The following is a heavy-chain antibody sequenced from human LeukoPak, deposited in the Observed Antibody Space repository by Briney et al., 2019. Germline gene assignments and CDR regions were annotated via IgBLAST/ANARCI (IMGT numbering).Heavy chain of an antibody. J-gene: IGHJ4*02. D-gene: IGHD4-11*01. CDR1: GGSISSGDYY. V-gene: IGHV4-30-4*08. CDR2: IYYGGST. CDR3: ARGGYYSNPPGY. Sequence: PSETLSLTCTVSGGSISSGDYYWSWIRQPPGKGLEWIGYIYYGGSTYYNPSLKSRVTISVDTSKNQFSLKLSSVTAADTAVYYCARGGYYSNPPGYWGQGTLVTVSS.